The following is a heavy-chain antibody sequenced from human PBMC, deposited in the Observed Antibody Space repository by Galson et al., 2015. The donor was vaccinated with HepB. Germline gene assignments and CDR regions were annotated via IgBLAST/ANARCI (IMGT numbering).Heavy chain of an antibody. CDR2: IYSGGST. D-gene: IGHD6-13*01. CDR3: ARDGYSCSWYVRYFDL. J-gene: IGHJ2*01. V-gene: IGHV3-66*01. Sequence: SLRLSCAASGFTVSSNYMSWVRQAPGKGLEWVSVIYSGGSTYYADSVKGRFTIPRDNSKNTLYLQMNSLRAEDTAVYYCARDGYSCSWYVRYFDLWGRGTLVTVSS. CDR1: GFTVSSNY.